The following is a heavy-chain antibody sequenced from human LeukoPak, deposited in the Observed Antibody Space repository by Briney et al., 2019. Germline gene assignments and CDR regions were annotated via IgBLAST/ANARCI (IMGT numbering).Heavy chain of an antibody. CDR3: ARDRHGISSWYLIDY. Sequence: PEASVKVSCKASGGTFSSYAISWVRQAPGQGLEWMGRINPNSGGTNYAQKFQGRVTMTRDTSISTAYMELSRLRSDDTAVYYCARDRHGISSWYLIDYWGQGTLVTVSS. V-gene: IGHV1-2*06. CDR1: GGTFSSYA. J-gene: IGHJ4*02. CDR2: INPNSGGT. D-gene: IGHD6-13*01.